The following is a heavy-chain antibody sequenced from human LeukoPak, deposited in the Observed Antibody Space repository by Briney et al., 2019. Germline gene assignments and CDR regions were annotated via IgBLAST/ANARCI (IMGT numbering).Heavy chain of an antibody. V-gene: IGHV3-23*01. Sequence: GGSLRLSCAASGFTFSSYALSWVGQAPGQGLEWFSAISGSGGSTYYADSVKGRFTISRDNSKNTLYLQMNSLRAEDTAVYYCAKDEKWLRLTGITDYWGQGTLVTVSS. J-gene: IGHJ4*02. CDR1: GFTFSSYA. D-gene: IGHD5-12*01. CDR3: AKDEKWLRLTGITDY. CDR2: ISGSGGST.